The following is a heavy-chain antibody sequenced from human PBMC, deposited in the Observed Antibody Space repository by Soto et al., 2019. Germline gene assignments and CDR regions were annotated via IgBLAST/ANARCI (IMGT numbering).Heavy chain of an antibody. J-gene: IGHJ4*02. V-gene: IGHV4-31*03. CDR2: IYYSGST. Sequence: PSETLSLTCTVSGGSISSGGYYWSWIRQHPGKGLEWIGYIYYSGSTYYNPSLKSRVTISVDTSKNQFSLKLSSVTAADAAVYYCARGLYSGWHYFDYWGQGTLVTVS. CDR1: GGSISSGGYY. D-gene: IGHD5-12*01. CDR3: ARGLYSGWHYFDY.